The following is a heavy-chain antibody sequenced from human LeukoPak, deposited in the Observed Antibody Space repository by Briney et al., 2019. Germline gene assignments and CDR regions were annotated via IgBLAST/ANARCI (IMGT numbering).Heavy chain of an antibody. Sequence: GGSLRLSCAASGFTFSSYSMNWVRQAPGKGLEWVSSISSSSSYIYYADSVKGRFTISRDNAKNSLYLQMNSLRAEDTAVHYCARDPGDDVILTGYYYFDYWGQGTLVTVSS. D-gene: IGHD3-9*01. CDR1: GFTFSSYS. J-gene: IGHJ4*02. V-gene: IGHV3-21*01. CDR3: ARDPGDDVILTGYYYFDY. CDR2: ISSSSSYI.